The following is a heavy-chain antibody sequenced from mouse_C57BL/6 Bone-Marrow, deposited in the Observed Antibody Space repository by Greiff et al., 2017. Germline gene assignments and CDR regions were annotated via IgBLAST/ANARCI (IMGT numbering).Heavy chain of an antibody. V-gene: IGHV1-74*01. CDR2: IHPSDSDT. CDR3: AIWGWLLRPYYFDY. Sequence: QVQLKQPGAELVKPGASVKVSCKASGYTFTSYWMHWVKQRPGQGLEWIGRIHPSDSDTNYNQKFKGKATLTVDKSSSTAYMQLSSLTSEDSAVYYCAIWGWLLRPYYFDYWGQGTTLTVSS. J-gene: IGHJ2*01. D-gene: IGHD2-3*01. CDR1: GYTFTSYW.